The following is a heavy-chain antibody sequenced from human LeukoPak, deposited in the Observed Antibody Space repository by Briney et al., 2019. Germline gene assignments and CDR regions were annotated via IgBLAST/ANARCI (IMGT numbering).Heavy chain of an antibody. Sequence: GGSLRLSCAASGFTFSSYWMSWVRQAPGKGLEWVANIKQDGSEKYYVDSVKGRFTISRDNAKNSLYVQMNSLRAEDTALYYCAKGTMVRGALDYWGQGTLVTVSS. CDR1: GFTFSSYW. J-gene: IGHJ4*02. V-gene: IGHV3-7*03. CDR2: IKQDGSEK. CDR3: AKGTMVRGALDY. D-gene: IGHD3-10*01.